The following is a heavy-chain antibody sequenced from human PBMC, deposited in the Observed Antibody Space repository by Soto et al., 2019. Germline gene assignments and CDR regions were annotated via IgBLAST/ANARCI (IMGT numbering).Heavy chain of an antibody. CDR2: IYPSDSDT. CDR3: ARVGSFYEANDC. J-gene: IGHJ4*02. D-gene: IGHD3-16*02. Sequence: GESLKISCKGSGYSFTTYWIGWVRQMPGKGLEWMGIIYPSDSDTKYSPSFQGQVTISVDKSISTAYLQWSSLKASDTAMYYCARVGSFYEANDCWGQGTLVTVSS. V-gene: IGHV5-51*01. CDR1: GYSFTTYW.